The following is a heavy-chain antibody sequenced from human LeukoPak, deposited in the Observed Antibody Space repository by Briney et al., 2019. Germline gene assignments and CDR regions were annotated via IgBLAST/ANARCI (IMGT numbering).Heavy chain of an antibody. CDR2: IYTSGST. CDR3: ARTQYDYYYYYYYMDV. V-gene: IGHV4-4*09. Sequence: PSETLSLTCTVSGGSISSYYWSWIRQPPGKGLEWIGYIYTSGSTNYNPSLKSRVTISVDTSKNQFSLKLSSVTAADTAVYYCARTQYDYYYYYYYMDVWGKGTTVTASS. D-gene: IGHD5-12*01. CDR1: GGSISSYY. J-gene: IGHJ6*03.